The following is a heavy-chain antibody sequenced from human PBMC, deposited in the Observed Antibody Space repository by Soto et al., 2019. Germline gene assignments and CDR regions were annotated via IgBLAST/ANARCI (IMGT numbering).Heavy chain of an antibody. Sequence: SETLSLTCTVSGGSISSYYWSWIRQPPGKGLEWIGYIYYSGSTNYNPSLKSRVTISVDKSKNQFSLKLSSVTAADTAVYYCARETGYDILTGYYTPYYYYYMDVWGKGTTVTVSS. CDR3: ARETGYDILTGYYTPYYYYYMDV. CDR1: GGSISSYY. V-gene: IGHV4-59*12. CDR2: IYYSGST. D-gene: IGHD3-9*01. J-gene: IGHJ6*03.